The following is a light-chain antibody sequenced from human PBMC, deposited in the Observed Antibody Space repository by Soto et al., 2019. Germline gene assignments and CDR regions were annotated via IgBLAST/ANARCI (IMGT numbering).Light chain of an antibody. CDR3: AAWGDSLNVLV. J-gene: IGLJ2*01. Sequence: QSVLTQPLSVSGTPGQRVNMSCSGSSSNIGSKSVSWYQHLPQTAPKLLIYSNNQRPSGVPGRFSGSKSGTSASLAISGLQSDDETQYYCAAWGDSLNVLVFGGGTKVTVL. V-gene: IGLV1-44*01. CDR1: SSNIGSKS. CDR2: SNN.